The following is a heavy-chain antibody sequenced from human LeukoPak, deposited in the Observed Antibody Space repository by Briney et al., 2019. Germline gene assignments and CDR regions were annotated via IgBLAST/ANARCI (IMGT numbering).Heavy chain of an antibody. J-gene: IGHJ5*02. CDR2: ISSSSSTI. D-gene: IGHD2-21*02. CDR3: AIAPPHQPDIVVVTSRFDP. CDR1: GFTFSTYE. V-gene: IGHV3-48*03. Sequence: GGSLRLSCAASGFTFSTYEMNWVHQAPGKGLEWVSYISSSSSTIYYADSVKGRFTISRDNAKNSLYLQMNSLRAEDTAVYYCAIAPPHQPDIVVVTSRFDPWGQGTLVTVSS.